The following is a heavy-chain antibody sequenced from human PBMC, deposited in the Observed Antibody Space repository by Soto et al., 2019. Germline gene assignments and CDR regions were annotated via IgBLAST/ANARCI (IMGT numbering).Heavy chain of an antibody. Sequence: EVQLVESGGGLVQPGGSLRLSCAASGFTFSYYWMHWVRQAPGKGLVWVSRINTDGSSTSYADSVKGRFTISRDNAKNTLYLQMNSLRAEDTAVYYCASDDYIWGSDYRFDPWGQGTLVTVSS. J-gene: IGHJ5*02. CDR1: GFTFSYYW. CDR2: INTDGSST. D-gene: IGHD3-16*01. V-gene: IGHV3-74*01. CDR3: ASDDYIWGSDYRFDP.